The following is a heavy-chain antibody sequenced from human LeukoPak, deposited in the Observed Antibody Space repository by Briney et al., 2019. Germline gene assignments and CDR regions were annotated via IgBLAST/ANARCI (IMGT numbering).Heavy chain of an antibody. J-gene: IGHJ5*02. Sequence: PSETLSLTCTVSGGSISSYYWSWIRQPPGKGLEWIGYIYYSGSTNYNPSLKSRVTISVDTSKNQFSLKLSSVTAADTAVYYCARLGSSFWFDPWGQGTLVTVSS. D-gene: IGHD6-13*01. CDR3: ARLGSSFWFDP. CDR1: GGSISSYY. CDR2: IYYSGST. V-gene: IGHV4-59*01.